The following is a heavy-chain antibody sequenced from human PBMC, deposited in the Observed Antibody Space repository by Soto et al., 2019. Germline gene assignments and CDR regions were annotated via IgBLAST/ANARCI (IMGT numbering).Heavy chain of an antibody. V-gene: IGHV3-33*01. CDR2: IWYDGSNK. CDR3: ARDKPGPDDY. CDR1: GFTFSSYG. J-gene: IGHJ4*02. Sequence: QVQLVESGGGVVQPGRSLRLSCAASGFTFSSYGMHWVRQAPGKGLEWVAVIWYDGSNKYYADSEKGRFTISRDNSKNTLYLQMNSLRAEDTAVYYCARDKPGPDDYWGQGTLVTVSS.